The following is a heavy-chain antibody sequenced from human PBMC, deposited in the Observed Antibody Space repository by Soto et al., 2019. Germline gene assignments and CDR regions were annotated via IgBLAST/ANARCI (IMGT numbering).Heavy chain of an antibody. CDR3: ASPWDSGSGDYYYYMDV. Sequence: PSETLSLTCTVSGGSISSSSYYWGWIRQPPGKGLEWIGSIYYSGSTYYNPSLKSRVTISVDTSKNQFSLKLSSVTAADTAVYYCASPWDSGSGDYYYYMDVWGKGTTVTVS. CDR1: GGSISSSSYY. D-gene: IGHD3-10*01. CDR2: IYYSGST. J-gene: IGHJ6*03. V-gene: IGHV4-39*01.